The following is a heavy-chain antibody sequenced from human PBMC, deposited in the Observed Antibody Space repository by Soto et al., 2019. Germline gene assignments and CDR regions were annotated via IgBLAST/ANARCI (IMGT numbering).Heavy chain of an antibody. CDR2: ISDSGGST. Sequence: EVYLLDSGGGLVQPGGSLRVSCVASRFTFDNYVMSWVRQAPGKGLEWVSSISDSGGSTYYADSVKGRFTISRDNSKNTLHLQKNGMRAEDTAVYYCTKGWLDYWGQGTLVTVSS. D-gene: IGHD2-15*01. CDR1: RFTFDNYV. CDR3: TKGWLDY. J-gene: IGHJ4*02. V-gene: IGHV3-23*01.